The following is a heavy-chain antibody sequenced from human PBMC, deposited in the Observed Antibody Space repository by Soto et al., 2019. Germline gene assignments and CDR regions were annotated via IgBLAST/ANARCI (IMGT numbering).Heavy chain of an antibody. CDR1: GGSISSYC. CDR2: IYYSGST. CDR3: ARAPKYNWFDP. V-gene: IGHV4-59*01. J-gene: IGHJ5*02. Sequence: ETLSLTCTVSGGSISSYCWSWIRQPPGKGLEWIGYIYYSGSTNYNPSLKSRVTISVDTSKNQFSLKLSSVTAADTAVYYCARAPKYNWFDPWGQGTLVTVSS.